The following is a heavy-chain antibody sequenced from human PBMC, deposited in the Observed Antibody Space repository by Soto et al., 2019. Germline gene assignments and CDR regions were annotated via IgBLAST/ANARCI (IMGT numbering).Heavy chain of an antibody. D-gene: IGHD3-16*01. CDR1: GYTFTSYA. V-gene: IGHV1-3*01. Sequence: ASVKVSCKASGYTFTSYAMHWVRQAPGQRLEWMGWINAGNGNTKYSQKFQGRVTITRDTSASTAYMELSSLRSEDTAVYYCARDLGEFTYYYYYGMDVWGQGTTVTVSS. J-gene: IGHJ6*02. CDR2: INAGNGNT. CDR3: ARDLGEFTYYYYYGMDV.